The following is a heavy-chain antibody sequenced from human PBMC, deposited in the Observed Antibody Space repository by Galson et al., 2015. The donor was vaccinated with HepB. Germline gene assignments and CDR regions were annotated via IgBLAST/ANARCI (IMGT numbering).Heavy chain of an antibody. CDR3: ARDFDD. Sequence: SCATSGLTFSNFWMSWVRQAPGKGLEYVANIKQDGSEKYYVDSVEGRFTISRDNAKSSVYLQMNSLRVEDTALYFCARDFDDWGQGTLVTVSS. V-gene: IGHV3-7*03. CDR1: GLTFSNFW. CDR2: IKQDGSEK. J-gene: IGHJ5*02.